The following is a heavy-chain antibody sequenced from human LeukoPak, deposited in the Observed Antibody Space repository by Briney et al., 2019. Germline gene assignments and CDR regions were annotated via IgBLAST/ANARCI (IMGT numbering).Heavy chain of an antibody. V-gene: IGHV4-34*01. J-gene: IGHJ4*02. CDR3: ARAHPYRPARGYHFDY. CDR2: INHSGST. CDR1: GGSFSGYY. D-gene: IGHD2-2*01. Sequence: SETLSLTCAVYGGSFSGYYWSWIRQPPGKGLEWIGEINHSGSTNYNPSLKSRVTISVDTSKNQFSLKLSSVTAADTAVYYCARAHPYRPARGYHFDYWGQGTLVTVSS.